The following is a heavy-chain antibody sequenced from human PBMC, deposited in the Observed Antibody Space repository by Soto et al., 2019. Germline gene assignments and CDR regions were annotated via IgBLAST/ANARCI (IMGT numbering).Heavy chain of an antibody. D-gene: IGHD3-3*01. Sequence: SVSNAWMTWVRPAPGKGLEWVGRIKSKTDGGTTDYAAPVKGRFTISRDDSKNTLYLQMNSLKTEDTAVYYCTTAKGVLRFLEWVHDYWGQGTLVTVSS. J-gene: IGHJ4*02. CDR2: IKSKTDGGTT. CDR1: SVSNAW. V-gene: IGHV3-15*07. CDR3: TTAKGVLRFLEWVHDY.